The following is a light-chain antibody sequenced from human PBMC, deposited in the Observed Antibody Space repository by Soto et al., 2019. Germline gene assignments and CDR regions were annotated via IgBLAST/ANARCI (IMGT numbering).Light chain of an antibody. Sequence: AIRMTQSPSSLSASTGDRVTITCRASQGISSYLAWYQQKPGKAPKLLIYAASTLQSGVPSRFSGSGSGTDFTLTISCLQSEDFATYYCQQYYSYFAWTFGQGTKVAIK. CDR1: QGISSY. CDR2: AAS. V-gene: IGKV1-8*01. CDR3: QQYYSYFAWT. J-gene: IGKJ1*01.